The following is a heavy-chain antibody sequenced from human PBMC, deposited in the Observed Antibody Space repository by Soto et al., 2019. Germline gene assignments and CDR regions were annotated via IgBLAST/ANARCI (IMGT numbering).Heavy chain of an antibody. Sequence: QVQFVQSGAEVKKPGASLKVSCKASGYTFTSYAMRWVRQAPGQRLEWMGRINDGNGNTKYSRKLQGRVTITRDTTAITAYKELNSLRSEDTAVFYCARSSGYYCVDYWGQGTLVTVSS. CDR1: GYTFTSYA. J-gene: IGHJ4*02. CDR2: INDGNGNT. V-gene: IGHV1-3*01. D-gene: IGHD3-22*01. CDR3: ARSSGYYCVDY.